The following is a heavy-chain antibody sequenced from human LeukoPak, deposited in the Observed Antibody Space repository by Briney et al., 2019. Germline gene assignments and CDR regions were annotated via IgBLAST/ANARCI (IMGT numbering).Heavy chain of an antibody. CDR1: GFTFSSYA. J-gene: IGHJ4*02. V-gene: IGHV3-23*01. D-gene: IGHD5-18*01. CDR2: ISGSGGST. CDR3: ARAGGYGLIDY. Sequence: GGSLRLPCAASGFTFSSYAMSWVRQAPGKGLEWVSAISGSGGSTYYADSVKGRFTISRDNSKNTLYLQMNSLRAEDTAVYYCARAGGYGLIDYWGQGTMVTVSS.